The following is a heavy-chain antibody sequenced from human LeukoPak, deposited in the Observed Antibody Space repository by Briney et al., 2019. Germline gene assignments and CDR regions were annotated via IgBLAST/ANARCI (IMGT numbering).Heavy chain of an antibody. CDR3: AKDLRAYYGDYVGTTVDY. D-gene: IGHD4-17*01. Sequence: GGSLRLSCAASGFTFSSYGMHWVRQAPGKGLEWVAFIRYDGSNKYYAGSVKGRFTISRDNSKNTLYLQMNSLRAEDTAVYYCAKDLRAYYGDYVGTTVDYWGQGTLVTVSS. CDR1: GFTFSSYG. V-gene: IGHV3-30*02. CDR2: IRYDGSNK. J-gene: IGHJ4*02.